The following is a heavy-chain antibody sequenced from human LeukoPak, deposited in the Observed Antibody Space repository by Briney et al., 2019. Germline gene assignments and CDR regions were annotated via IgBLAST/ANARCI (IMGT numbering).Heavy chain of an antibody. CDR1: GFTVSSNS. D-gene: IGHD1-26*01. Sequence: GRSLRLSCTVSGFTVSSNSMSWVRQAPGNGLEWVSFIYSDNTHYSDSVKGRFTISRDNSKNTLYLQMNSLRAEDTAVYYCATSGGSYWSWGQGTLVTVSS. V-gene: IGHV3-53*01. CDR2: IYSDNT. CDR3: ATSGGSYWS. J-gene: IGHJ5*02.